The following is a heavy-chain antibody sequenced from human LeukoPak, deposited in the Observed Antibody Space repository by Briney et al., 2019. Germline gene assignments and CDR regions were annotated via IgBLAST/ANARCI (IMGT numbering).Heavy chain of an antibody. D-gene: IGHD3-22*01. Sequence: PGRSLRLSCAASGFTFDDYAMHWVRQAPGKGLEWVSGISWNSGSIGYADSVKGRFTISRDNAKNSLYLQMNSLRAEDTALYYCAKYDSSGYYSGGGDYWGQGTLVTVSS. J-gene: IGHJ4*02. CDR3: AKYDSSGYYSGGGDY. CDR1: GFTFDDYA. V-gene: IGHV3-9*01. CDR2: ISWNSGSI.